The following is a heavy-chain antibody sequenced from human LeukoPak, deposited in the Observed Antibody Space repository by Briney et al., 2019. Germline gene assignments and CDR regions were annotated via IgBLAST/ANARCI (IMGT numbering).Heavy chain of an antibody. V-gene: IGHV4-59*01. CDR1: GGSISTYY. J-gene: IGHJ1*01. D-gene: IGHD3-22*01. Sequence: SETLSLTCTVSGGSISTYYWSWIRQPPGKGLEWIGYIFYSGSTNYNPSLKSRVTISVDTSKNQFSLNLSSVTAADTAVYYCARGNSYYDSSDYFPGESSQHWGQGTLVTVSS. CDR2: IFYSGST. CDR3: ARGNSYYDSSDYFPGESSQH.